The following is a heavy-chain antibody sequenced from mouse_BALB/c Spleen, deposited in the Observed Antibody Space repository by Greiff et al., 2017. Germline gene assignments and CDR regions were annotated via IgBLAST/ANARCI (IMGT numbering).Heavy chain of an antibody. J-gene: IGHJ2*01. CDR1: GFTFSSYA. D-gene: IGHD1-2*01. V-gene: IGHV5-6-5*01. Sequence: EVQLVESGGGLVKPGGSLKLSCAASGFTFSSYAMSWVRQTPEKRLEWVASISSGGSTYYPDSVKGRFTISRDNARNILYLQMSSLRSEDTAMYYCARGSHYYGYEDYFDYWGQGTTLTVSS. CDR2: ISSGGST. CDR3: ARGSHYYGYEDYFDY.